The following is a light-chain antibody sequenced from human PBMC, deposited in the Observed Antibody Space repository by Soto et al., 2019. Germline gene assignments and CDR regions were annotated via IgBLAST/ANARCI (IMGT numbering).Light chain of an antibody. V-gene: IGKV3-15*01. CDR2: DAS. Sequence: EIVMTQSPATLSVSPGEGATLSCRPSQSVDKDLAWYRQKPGQAPSLLVYDASTRATGVPARFSGSGSGTEFTLTITSLQSEDFAVYFCHQYTKWPRTLGRRTKVNIK. CDR3: HQYTKWPRT. CDR1: QSVDKD. J-gene: IGKJ4*02.